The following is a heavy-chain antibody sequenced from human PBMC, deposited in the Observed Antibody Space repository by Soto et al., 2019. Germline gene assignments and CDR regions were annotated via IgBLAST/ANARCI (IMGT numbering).Heavy chain of an antibody. J-gene: IGHJ5*02. CDR3: ARLRVGDTIDP. CDR1: GGSISSYY. Sequence: PSETLSLTCTVSGGSISSYYWSWIRQPPGKGLEWIGYIYYSGSTNYNPSLKSRVTISVDTSKNQFSLKLSSVTAADTAVYYCARLRVGDTIDPWGQGTLVTVS. D-gene: IGHD1-26*01. CDR2: IYYSGST. V-gene: IGHV4-59*08.